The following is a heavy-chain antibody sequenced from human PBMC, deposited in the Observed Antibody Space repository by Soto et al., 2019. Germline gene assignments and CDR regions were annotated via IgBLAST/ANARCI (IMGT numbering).Heavy chain of an antibody. D-gene: IGHD3-10*01. CDR1: GGSISSNNW. Sequence: SETLSLTCAVSGGSISSNNWWGWVRQPPGKGLEWIGEIYHSGTANYNPSLKSRVTISVDKSKNQFSLNLTSVTAADTAMYYCARDRGTYYYNSGTYSKNNWLDLWGQGTLVTVSS. CDR2: IYHSGTA. J-gene: IGHJ5*02. V-gene: IGHV4-4*02. CDR3: ARDRGTYYYNSGTYSKNNWLDL.